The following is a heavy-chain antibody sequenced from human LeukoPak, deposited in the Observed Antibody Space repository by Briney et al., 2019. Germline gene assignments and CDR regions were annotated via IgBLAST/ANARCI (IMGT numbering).Heavy chain of an antibody. CDR3: ARAGGYRRGWFDP. V-gene: IGHV4-61*01. Sequence: SETLSLTCTVSGGSVSSGSYYWGWVRQPPGTGLEWIGYIYYSGSTNYNPSLKSRVTISVYTSKNQFSLKLSSVTAADTAVYYCARAGGYRRGWFDPWGQGTLVTVSS. CDR2: IYYSGST. CDR1: GGSVSSGSYY. D-gene: IGHD6-25*01. J-gene: IGHJ5*02.